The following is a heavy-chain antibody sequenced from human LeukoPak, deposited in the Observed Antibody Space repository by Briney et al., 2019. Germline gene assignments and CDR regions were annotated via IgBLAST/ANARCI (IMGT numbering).Heavy chain of an antibody. Sequence: PGGSLRLSCAASGFTFSSYEMNWVRQALGKGLEWVSYISSSGSTIYYADPVKGRFTISRDNAKNSLYLQMNSLRAEDTGVYYCARAHLAYSSGWYESELDYWGQGTLVTVSS. V-gene: IGHV3-48*03. D-gene: IGHD6-19*01. CDR3: ARAHLAYSSGWYESELDY. CDR1: GFTFSSYE. CDR2: ISSSGSTI. J-gene: IGHJ4*02.